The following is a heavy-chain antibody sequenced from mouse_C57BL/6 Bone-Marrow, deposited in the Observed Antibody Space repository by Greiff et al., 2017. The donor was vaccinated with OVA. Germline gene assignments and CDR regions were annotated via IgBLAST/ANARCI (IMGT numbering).Heavy chain of an antibody. V-gene: IGHV1-55*01. CDR2: IYPGSGST. Sequence: VQLQQPGAELVKPGASVKMSCKASGYTFTSYWITWVKQRPGQGLEWIGDIYPGSGSTNYNEQFKSKATLTVDTSSRTAYMQLSSLTSEDSAVYYCARKGLLYYGSSCAMDYWGQGTSVTVSS. D-gene: IGHD1-1*01. CDR1: GYTFTSYW. CDR3: ARKGLLYYGSSCAMDY. J-gene: IGHJ4*01.